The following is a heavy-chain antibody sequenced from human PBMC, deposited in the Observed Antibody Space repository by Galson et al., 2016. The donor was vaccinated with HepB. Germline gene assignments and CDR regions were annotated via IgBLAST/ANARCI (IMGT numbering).Heavy chain of an antibody. D-gene: IGHD3-10*01. CDR1: GYTFTSFY. J-gene: IGHJ4*02. V-gene: IGHV1-46*01. CDR3: ASLHLRGDTMEQFFDF. Sequence: SVKVSCKASGYTFTSFYMHWVRQAPGQGLEWMGVITPSGRSTSYAQNFQGRVTMTSDTSTSTVYMELSSLRSEDTALYYCASLHLRGDTMEQFFDFWGQGTLVTVSS. CDR2: ITPSGRST.